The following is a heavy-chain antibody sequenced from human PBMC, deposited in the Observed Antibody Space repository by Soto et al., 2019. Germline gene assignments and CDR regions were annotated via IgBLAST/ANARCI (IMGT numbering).Heavy chain of an antibody. CDR3: ARGTFPSYFDY. V-gene: IGHV4-30-2*06. CDR1: GGSISSGGHS. Sequence: QLQLQEAGSGLVKPSQTLSLTSAASGGSISSGGHSWSWIRQSPGKGLEWIGYIYHSGSAHYNPCLKSRVTISIGRSNNQFSLKLSSVTAADSAVYYCARGTFPSYFDYWGQGILVTVSS. D-gene: IGHD3-16*01. J-gene: IGHJ4*02. CDR2: IYHSGSA.